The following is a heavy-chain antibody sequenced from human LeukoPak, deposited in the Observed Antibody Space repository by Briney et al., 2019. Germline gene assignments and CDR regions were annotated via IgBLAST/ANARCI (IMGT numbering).Heavy chain of an antibody. J-gene: IGHJ4*02. V-gene: IGHV3-23*01. CDR3: AKDLSRITMIVVAIEIDY. D-gene: IGHD3-22*01. CDR1: GFTFSSYA. Sequence: GGSLRLSCAASGFTFSSYAMSWVRQAPGKGLEWVSAISGSGGSTYYADSVKGRFTISRDNSKNTLYLQMNSLRAEDTAVYYCAKDLSRITMIVVAIEIDYWGQGTLVTVSS. CDR2: ISGSGGST.